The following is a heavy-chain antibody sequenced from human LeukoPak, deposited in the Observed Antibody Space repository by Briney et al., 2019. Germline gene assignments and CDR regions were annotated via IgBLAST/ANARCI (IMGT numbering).Heavy chain of an antibody. CDR2: INPNSGGT. V-gene: IGHV1-2*02. CDR1: GYTFTGYY. Sequence: ASVKVSCKASGYTFTGYYMHWVRQAPGQGLEWMGWINPNSGGTNYAQKFQGRVTMTRDTSISTAYMELSRLRSDDTAVYYCAREGSRRITMVRGVIVYWGQGTLVTVPS. D-gene: IGHD3-10*01. CDR3: AREGSRRITMVRGVIVY. J-gene: IGHJ4*02.